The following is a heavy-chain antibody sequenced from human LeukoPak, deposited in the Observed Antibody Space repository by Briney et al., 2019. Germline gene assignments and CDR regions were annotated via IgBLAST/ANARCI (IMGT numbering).Heavy chain of an antibody. Sequence: PSETLSLTCTVSGGSISSSSYYWGWIRQPPGKGLEWIGCIYYSGSTYYNPSLKSRVTISVDTSKNQFSMKLSSVTAADTAVYYCARRVAAAGPFDYWGQGTLVTVSS. V-gene: IGHV4-39*01. CDR1: GGSISSSSYY. D-gene: IGHD6-13*01. J-gene: IGHJ4*02. CDR3: ARRVAAAGPFDY. CDR2: IYYSGST.